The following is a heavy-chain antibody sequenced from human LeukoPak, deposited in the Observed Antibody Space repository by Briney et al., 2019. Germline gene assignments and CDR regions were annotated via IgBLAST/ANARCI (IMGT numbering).Heavy chain of an antibody. CDR1: GGSISHFY. CDR2: IYHTGST. CDR3: ARGLGLYYYGSGSFDF. D-gene: IGHD3-10*01. V-gene: IGHV4-59*01. J-gene: IGHJ4*02. Sequence: PSETLSLTCTVSGGSISHFYWSWIRQPPGKGLEWIGHIYHTGSTNYNPSLKSRLTISVDTSKNQFSLELDSVTTADTAVYYCARGLGLYYYGSGSFDFWGQETLVTVSS.